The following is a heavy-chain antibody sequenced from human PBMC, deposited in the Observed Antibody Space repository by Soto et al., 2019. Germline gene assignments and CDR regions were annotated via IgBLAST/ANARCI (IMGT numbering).Heavy chain of an antibody. CDR2: IYYSGST. D-gene: IGHD1-26*01. J-gene: IGHJ3*02. CDR1: GGSISSYY. CDR3: ARDGSEGASGSYLKAFDI. Sequence: PSETLSLTCTVSGGSISSYYWSWIRQPPGKGLEWIGYIYYSGSTNYNPSLKSRVTISVDTSKNQFSLELTSVTAADTAVYYCARDGSEGASGSYLKAFDIWGQGTMVTVSS. V-gene: IGHV4-59*01.